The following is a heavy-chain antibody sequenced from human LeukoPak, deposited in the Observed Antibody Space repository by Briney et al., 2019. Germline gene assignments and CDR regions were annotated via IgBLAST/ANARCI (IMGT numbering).Heavy chain of an antibody. CDR2: IKQDGSDK. V-gene: IGHV3-7*05. J-gene: IGHJ4*02. CDR3: ARSLGYCSGGSCFPFDY. CDR1: GFTFSNYW. Sequence: SGGSLRLSCAASGFTFSNYWMSWVRQAPGKGLEWVANIKQDGSDKYYVDSVKGRFTVSRDNAKNSLYLQMNSLRAEDTAVYYCARSLGYCSGGSCFPFDYWGQGTLVTVSS. D-gene: IGHD2-15*01.